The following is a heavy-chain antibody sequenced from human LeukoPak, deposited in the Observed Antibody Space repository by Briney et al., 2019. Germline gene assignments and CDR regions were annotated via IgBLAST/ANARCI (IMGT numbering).Heavy chain of an antibody. CDR1: GFTFSSYD. D-gene: IGHD3-3*01. V-gene: IGHV3-13*01. CDR2: IGTAGDT. Sequence: GGSLRLSCAASGFTFSSYDMHWVRQATGKGLEWVSAIGTAGDTYYPGSVKGRFTISRENAKNSLYLQMNSLRAGDTAVYYCARARFLEWSYYFDYWGQGALVTVSS. CDR3: ARARFLEWSYYFDY. J-gene: IGHJ4*02.